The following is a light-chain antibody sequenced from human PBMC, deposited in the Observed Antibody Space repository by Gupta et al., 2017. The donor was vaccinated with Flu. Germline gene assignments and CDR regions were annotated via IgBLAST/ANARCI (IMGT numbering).Light chain of an antibody. Sequence: DIQMTQSPSTLSASVGDRVTITCRASQSISSWLAWYQQKPGKAPKLLIYKASRVESGVPSRFSGSGSGTEFTLTISSRQPDDFANYYCQQENSSSWTFGQGTKVEIK. J-gene: IGKJ1*01. V-gene: IGKV1-5*03. CDR1: QSISSW. CDR2: KAS. CDR3: QQENSSSWT.